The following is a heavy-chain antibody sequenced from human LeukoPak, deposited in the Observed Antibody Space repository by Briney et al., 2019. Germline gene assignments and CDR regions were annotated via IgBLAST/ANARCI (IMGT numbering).Heavy chain of an antibody. V-gene: IGHV4-39*01. D-gene: IGHD3-22*01. CDR2: IYYNASA. Sequence: SETLSLTCTVSGGSISSSSYYWGWIRQPPGKALEWIGNIYYNASAYYNPSLRSRVSIFVDTSKNQFSLELNSVTAADTALYYCARHTYYYDGSSHRRLSWFDPWGQGALVTVSS. CDR3: ARHTYYYDGSSHRRLSWFDP. CDR1: GGSISSSSYY. J-gene: IGHJ5*02.